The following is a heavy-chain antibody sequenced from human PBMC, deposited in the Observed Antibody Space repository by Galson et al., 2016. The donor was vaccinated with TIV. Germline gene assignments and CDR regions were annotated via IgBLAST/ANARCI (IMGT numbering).Heavy chain of an antibody. D-gene: IGHD6-6*01. CDR2: ISSDGSCT. V-gene: IGHV3-74*01. CDR1: GFTFSNYW. Sequence: SLRLSCATSGFTFSNYWMHWVRQAPGKGLVWVSRISSDGSCTSYADSVKGRFTISRDNAKNTLYLQMNSLRVEDTALYYCVRDVTSSWDYWGQGTLVTVSS. J-gene: IGHJ4*02. CDR3: VRDVTSSWDY.